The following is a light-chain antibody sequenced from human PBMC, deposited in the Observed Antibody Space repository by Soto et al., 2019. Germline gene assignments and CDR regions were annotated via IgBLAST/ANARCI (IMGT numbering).Light chain of an antibody. J-gene: IGKJ4*01. Sequence: DMQMYLCPSSLSASVGDRVTITCRASQSISSYLNWYQQKPGKAPKLLIYAASTLQSGVPSRFSGSGSGTDFTLTISSLQPEDFTTYYCQQLSFYPLTFGGGTKVDNK. CDR1: QSISSY. CDR2: AAS. V-gene: IGKV1-39*01. CDR3: QQLSFYPLT.